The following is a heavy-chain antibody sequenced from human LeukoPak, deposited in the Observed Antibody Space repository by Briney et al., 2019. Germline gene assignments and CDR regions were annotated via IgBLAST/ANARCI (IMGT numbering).Heavy chain of an antibody. CDR2: INHSGST. CDR1: AGSFSGYY. Sequence: SETLSLTCAVDAGSFSGYYCSWIRQPPGKGLEWIGEINHSGSTNYNPSLKSRVTISGDTSKNQFSLKLSAVTAADTAVYYCARVGRPVYYDSSGYYPMRFDYWGQGTLVTVSS. CDR3: ARVGRPVYYDSSGYYPMRFDY. V-gene: IGHV4-34*01. D-gene: IGHD3-22*01. J-gene: IGHJ4*02.